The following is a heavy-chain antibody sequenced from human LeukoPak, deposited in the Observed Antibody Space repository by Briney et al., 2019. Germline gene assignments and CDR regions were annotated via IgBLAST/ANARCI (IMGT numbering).Heavy chain of an antibody. V-gene: IGHV3-33*08. CDR2: IWYDGSNK. D-gene: IGHD6-6*01. J-gene: IGHJ6*02. CDR3: ARSYGSSLYYYYGMDV. Sequence: GGSLRLSCAASGFTFSTYGMHWVRQAPGKGLEWVAVIWYDGSNKYYADSVKGRFTISRDNSKNTLYLQMNSLRTEDMAAYYCARSYGSSLYYYYGMDVWGQGTTVTVSS. CDR1: GFTFSTYG.